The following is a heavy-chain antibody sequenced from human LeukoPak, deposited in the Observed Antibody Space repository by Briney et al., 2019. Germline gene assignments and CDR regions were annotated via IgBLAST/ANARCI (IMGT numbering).Heavy chain of an antibody. CDR3: ARDVVPSAIGFYFDY. CDR1: GFTFSDYY. V-gene: IGHV3-23*01. CDR2: ISGSGGST. J-gene: IGHJ4*02. D-gene: IGHD2-2*02. Sequence: SGGSLRLSCAASGFTFSDYYMSWVRQAPGKGLEWVSAISGSGGSTYYADSVKGRFIISRDNSKNTLYLQMNSLRAEDTAVYYCARDVVPSAIGFYFDYWGQGTLVTVSS.